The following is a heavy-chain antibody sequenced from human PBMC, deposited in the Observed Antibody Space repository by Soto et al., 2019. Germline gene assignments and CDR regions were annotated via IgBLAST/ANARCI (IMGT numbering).Heavy chain of an antibody. CDR1: GGTVSSYG. J-gene: IGHJ6*02. V-gene: IGHV1-69*12. CDR3: ARALYSTSSNDMDV. D-gene: IGHD4-4*01. CDR2: IVPLSGKI. Sequence: QVHLEQSGAEVKKPGSSVKVSCKASGGTVSSYGITWVRQAPGQGLEWMGEIVPLSGKINYAQKFQGRVTITADDSTSTAYMEMSSLRFEDTAVYYCARALYSTSSNDMDVWGQGTTVIVSS.